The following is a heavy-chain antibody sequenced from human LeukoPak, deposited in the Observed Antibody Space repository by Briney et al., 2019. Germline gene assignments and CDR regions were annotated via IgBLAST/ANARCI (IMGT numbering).Heavy chain of an antibody. CDR1: GGSINSYY. CDR2: IYSSGTT. D-gene: IGHD6-13*01. CDR3: ARVAAAGGFDYYYYYMDV. J-gene: IGHJ6*03. V-gene: IGHV4-4*07. Sequence: KASETLSLTCTVSGGSINSYYWSWVRQPAGKGLEWIGRIYSSGTTHYNPSLTSRVTLSVDTSKNQFSLSLTSVTAADTAVYYCARVAAAGGFDYYYYYMDVWGKGTTVTVSS.